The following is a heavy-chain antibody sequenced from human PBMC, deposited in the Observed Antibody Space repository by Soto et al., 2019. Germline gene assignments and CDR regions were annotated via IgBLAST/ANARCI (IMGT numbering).Heavy chain of an antibody. Sequence: ASVKVSCAASGFPFSSYDMSWVRQAPGKGLDWVSVIRGSDGSTYYANSVKGRFTISRDNSKNTLFLQMNSLRAEDTAIYYCTKGGHLDYWGPGTLVTVS. CDR3: TKGGHLDY. D-gene: IGHD3-10*01. CDR1: GFPFSSYD. J-gene: IGHJ4*02. CDR2: IRGSDGST. V-gene: IGHV3-23*01.